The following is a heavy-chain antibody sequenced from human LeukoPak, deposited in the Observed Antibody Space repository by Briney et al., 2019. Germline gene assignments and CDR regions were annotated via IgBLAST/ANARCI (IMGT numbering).Heavy chain of an antibody. V-gene: IGHV4-59*01. J-gene: IGHJ4*02. CDR3: ARGDSSGWYVY. CDR2: IYYSGST. D-gene: IGHD6-19*01. CDR1: GGSISSYY. Sequence: SETLSLTCTVSGGSISSYYWSWIRQPPGKGLEWIGYIYYSGSTNYNPSLKSRVTISVDASKNQFSLKLSSVTAADTAVYYCARGDSSGWYVYWGQGTLVTVSS.